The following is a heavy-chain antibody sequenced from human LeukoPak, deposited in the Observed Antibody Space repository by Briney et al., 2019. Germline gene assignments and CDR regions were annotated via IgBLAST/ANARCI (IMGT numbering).Heavy chain of an antibody. V-gene: IGHV3-7*05. CDR1: GFTFGAFW. CDR2: IKQDGSEK. Sequence: PGGSLRLSCAASGFTFGAFWMSWVRQAPGKGLEWVANIKQDGSEKNYVDSVKGRFTISRDNAKNSLYLQMNSLRAEDTAVYYCARGPLILRSFDYWGQGILVTVSS. J-gene: IGHJ4*02. CDR3: ARGPLILRSFDY. D-gene: IGHD4-17*01.